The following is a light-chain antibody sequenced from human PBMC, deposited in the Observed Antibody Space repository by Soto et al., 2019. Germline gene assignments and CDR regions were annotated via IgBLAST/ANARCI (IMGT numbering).Light chain of an antibody. CDR2: STG. CDR3: LLYYGSQLV. CDR1: TGAVTSGHH. J-gene: IGLJ2*01. V-gene: IGLV7-43*01. Sequence: QAVVTQEPSLTVSPGGTVTLTCASSTGAVTSGHHPNWFQQIPGQAPRALIYSTGNKHSWTPARFSGSLLGGRAALTLSGVQPEDEADYYCLLYYGSQLVFGGGTKLTVL.